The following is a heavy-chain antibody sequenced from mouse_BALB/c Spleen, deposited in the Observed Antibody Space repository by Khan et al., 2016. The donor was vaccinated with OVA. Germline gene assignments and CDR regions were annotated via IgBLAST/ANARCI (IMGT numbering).Heavy chain of an antibody. D-gene: IGHD2-4*01. V-gene: IGHV14-3*02. Sequence: VQLQQSGAEIVKPGASVKLSCTASGFNIKDTSMHWVKQRPEQGLEWIGRIDPANGNTKYAPKFQGKATIPADTSSNTAYLQLSSLTSENTAVYYCARVEESGDYDIYYAMDYWGQGTSVTVSS. J-gene: IGHJ4*01. CDR1: GFNIKDTS. CDR3: ARVEESGDYDIYYAMDY. CDR2: IDPANGNT.